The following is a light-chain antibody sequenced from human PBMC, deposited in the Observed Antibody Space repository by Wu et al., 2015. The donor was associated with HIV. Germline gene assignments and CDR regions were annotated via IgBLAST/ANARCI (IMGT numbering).Light chain of an antibody. V-gene: IGKV1-5*03. CDR1: QSISIW. Sequence: DIQMTQSPSTLSAFVGDRINITCRASQSISIWLAWYQQKPGKAPKLLIYEASSLETGVPSRFSGSGSGTEFTLTISSLQPDDFATYYCQQYNSYLYSFGPGDRRWRSN. CDR2: EAS. CDR3: QQYNSYLYS. J-gene: IGKJ2*03.